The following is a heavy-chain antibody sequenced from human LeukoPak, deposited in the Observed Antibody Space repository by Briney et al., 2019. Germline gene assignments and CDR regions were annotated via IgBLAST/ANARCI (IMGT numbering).Heavy chain of an antibody. CDR3: AREEQELVRDYYMDV. J-gene: IGHJ6*03. D-gene: IGHD6-13*01. Sequence: PGGSLRLSCAASGFIFSNFAMHWVRQDPGKGLEWVALISYDGSHTYYADSMKGRFTISRDNSRNVLYLQMTSLSGDDSAVYYCAREEQELVRDYYMDVWGKGTTVTVSS. CDR1: GFIFSNFA. CDR2: ISYDGSHT. V-gene: IGHV3-30*01.